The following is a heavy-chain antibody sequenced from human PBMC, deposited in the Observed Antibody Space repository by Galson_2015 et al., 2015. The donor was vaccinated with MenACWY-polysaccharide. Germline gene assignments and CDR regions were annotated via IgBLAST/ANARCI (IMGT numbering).Heavy chain of an antibody. CDR2: IYDTGRT. J-gene: IGHJ5*02. D-gene: IGHD3-10*01. CDR1: GGSITKTSHY. V-gene: IGHV4-39*07. Sequence: ETLSLTCSVSGGSITKTSHYWGWIRQSPGKGLEWIASIYDTGRTFYNPSFEGRVTISIDTSTNHFSLNLTSVTAADTAMYFCARDGHYYGSGSYGWFDPWGQGIQVTVSS. CDR3: ARDGHYYGSGSYGWFDP.